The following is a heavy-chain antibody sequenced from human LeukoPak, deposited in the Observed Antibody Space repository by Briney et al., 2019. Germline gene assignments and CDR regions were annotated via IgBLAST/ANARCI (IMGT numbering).Heavy chain of an antibody. CDR2: MNPNSGNT. J-gene: IGHJ6*03. Sequence: ASVKVSCKASGYTFTCYDINWVRQATGQGLEWMGWMNPNSGNTGYAQKFQGRVTMTRNTSISTAYMELSSLRSEDTAVYYCARGVGPYYYDSSGYHKTYYYYYYMDVWGKGTTVTVSS. CDR3: ARGVGPYYYDSSGYHKTYYYYYYMDV. CDR1: GYTFTCYD. D-gene: IGHD3-22*01. V-gene: IGHV1-8*01.